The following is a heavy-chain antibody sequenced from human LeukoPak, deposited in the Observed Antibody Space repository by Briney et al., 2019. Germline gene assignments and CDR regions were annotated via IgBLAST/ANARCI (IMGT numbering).Heavy chain of an antibody. CDR3: VRVREAYCGGDCSYFDY. D-gene: IGHD2-21*01. V-gene: IGHV1-2*02. CDR2: INPNSGGT. J-gene: IGHJ4*02. CDR1: GYTFTGYY. Sequence: GASVKVSCKASGYTFTGYYMHWVRQAPGQGLEWMGWINPNSGGTNYAQKFQGRVTMTRDTSISTAYMELSRLRSDDTAVYYCVRVREAYCGGDCSYFDYWGQGTLVTVSS.